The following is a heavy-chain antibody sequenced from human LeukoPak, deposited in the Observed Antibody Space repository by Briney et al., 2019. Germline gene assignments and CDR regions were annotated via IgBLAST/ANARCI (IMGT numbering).Heavy chain of an antibody. J-gene: IGHJ3*02. V-gene: IGHV4-59*12. CDR2: IYHSGST. CDR1: GDSISSYF. Sequence: PSETLSLTCTVSGDSISSYFWSWIRQPPGKGLEWIGYIYHSGSTCYNPSLKSRVTISVDRSKNQFSLKLSSVTAADTAVYYCARDPGGGPDAFDIWGQGTMVTVSS. D-gene: IGHD3-16*01. CDR3: ARDPGGGPDAFDI.